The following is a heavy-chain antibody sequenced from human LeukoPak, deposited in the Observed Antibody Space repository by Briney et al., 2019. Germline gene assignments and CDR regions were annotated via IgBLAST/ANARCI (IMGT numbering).Heavy chain of an antibody. Sequence: GGSLRLSCVASGFTFSHYWMSWVRQAPGKGLEWVANTNQDGSEKYYVDAAKGRFTISRDNAKNSVYLQMNNLGAEDTAVYYCARDVYGSGTWGQGTLVTVSS. V-gene: IGHV3-7*01. CDR1: GFTFSHYW. D-gene: IGHD3-10*01. J-gene: IGHJ4*02. CDR3: ARDVYGSGT. CDR2: TNQDGSEK.